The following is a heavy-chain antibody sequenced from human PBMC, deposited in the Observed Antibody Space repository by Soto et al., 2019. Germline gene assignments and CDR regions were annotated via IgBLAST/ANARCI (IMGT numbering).Heavy chain of an antibody. CDR3: TTGSTSTKNY. Sequence: LRLSCAASGFSFSNAWLSWVRQAPGKGLEWVGRIKSRADGGTTDYTAPVKGRFAISRDDSKNTLYLQMNSLKTEDTAVYYCTTGSTSTKNYWGQGTLVTVSS. CDR2: IKSRADGGTT. D-gene: IGHD3-10*01. V-gene: IGHV3-15*01. CDR1: GFSFSNAW. J-gene: IGHJ4*02.